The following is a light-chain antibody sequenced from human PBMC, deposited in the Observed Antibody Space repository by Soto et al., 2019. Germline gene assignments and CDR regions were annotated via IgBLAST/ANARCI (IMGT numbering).Light chain of an antibody. CDR3: QHGRA. CDR1: QSISSY. V-gene: IGKV1-39*02. CDR2: AAS. J-gene: IGKJ3*01. Sequence: DIQMTQSPSSLSAYVGDRVTMTCRASQSISSYLNWYQLKPGKAPKLLIYAASSLKSGVPSRFSGSGSGTDFTLTISSLQSEDSAVYYCQHGRAFGPGTKVDIK.